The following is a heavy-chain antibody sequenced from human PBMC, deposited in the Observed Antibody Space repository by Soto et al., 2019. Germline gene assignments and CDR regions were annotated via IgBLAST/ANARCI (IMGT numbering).Heavy chain of an antibody. V-gene: IGHV1-18*01. Sequence: QVQLVQSGAEVKKPGASVKVSCKASGYTFTSYGISWVRQAPGQGLEWMGWISAYNGNTNYAQKRQGRITMTTEPSTSTAYMELRSLRSDDTAVYYCASSLLVGYGLEGESDWGQGTLVTVSS. CDR2: ISAYNGNT. CDR3: ASSLLVGYGLEGESD. D-gene: IGHD5-18*01. J-gene: IGHJ4*02. CDR1: GYTFTSYG.